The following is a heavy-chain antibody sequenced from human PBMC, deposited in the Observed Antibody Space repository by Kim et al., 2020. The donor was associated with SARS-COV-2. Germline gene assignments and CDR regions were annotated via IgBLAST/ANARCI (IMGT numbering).Heavy chain of an antibody. V-gene: IGHV3-21*03. CDR3: ARFPKNSGTYWFDP. D-gene: IGHD1-26*01. Sequence: ARSVKGRFTISRDNAKNSLYQQMNSLTDEDTVVYYCARFPKNSGTYWFDPWGQGPLVTVSS. J-gene: IGHJ5*02.